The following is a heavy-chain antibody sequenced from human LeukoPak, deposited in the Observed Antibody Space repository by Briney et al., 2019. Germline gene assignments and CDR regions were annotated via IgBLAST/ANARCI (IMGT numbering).Heavy chain of an antibody. CDR1: GYTFTGYY. Sequence: ASVKVSCKASGYTFTGYYMHWVRQAPGQGLEWMGWINPNSGGTNYAQKFQGRVTMTRDTSISTAYMELSRLRFDDTAVYYCARDSRNHVKFDPWGQGTLVTVSS. D-gene: IGHD1-14*01. CDR3: ARDSRNHVKFDP. CDR2: INPNSGGT. V-gene: IGHV1-2*02. J-gene: IGHJ5*02.